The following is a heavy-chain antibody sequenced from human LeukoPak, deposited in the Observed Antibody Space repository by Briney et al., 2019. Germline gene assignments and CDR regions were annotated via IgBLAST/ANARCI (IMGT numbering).Heavy chain of an antibody. D-gene: IGHD3-10*01. CDR2: ITSSGGST. Sequence: GGSLRLSCAASGFTFSSYALHWVRRAPGKGLEYVSAITSSGGSTFYADSVRGRFTISRDNSKNTLYLQMGSLRVEDTAVYYCTRVISYGSGTYYNDYWGQGTLVTVSS. CDR3: TRVISYGSGTYYNDY. J-gene: IGHJ4*02. CDR1: GFTFSSYA. V-gene: IGHV3-64*02.